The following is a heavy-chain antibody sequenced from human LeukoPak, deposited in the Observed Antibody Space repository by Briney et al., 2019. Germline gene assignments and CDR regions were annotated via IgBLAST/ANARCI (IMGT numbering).Heavy chain of an antibody. Sequence: ASVKVSCKASGYTFTDCYVHWVRQAPGQGLEWMGWINPNSGGTDFAQKFQGRVTITRDTSITTVYMELSRLRSDDTAVYYCASPRQGLLFNLDYWGQGTLVTVSS. CDR3: ASPRQGLLFNLDY. V-gene: IGHV1-2*02. D-gene: IGHD3-10*01. J-gene: IGHJ4*02. CDR1: GYTFTDCY. CDR2: INPNSGGT.